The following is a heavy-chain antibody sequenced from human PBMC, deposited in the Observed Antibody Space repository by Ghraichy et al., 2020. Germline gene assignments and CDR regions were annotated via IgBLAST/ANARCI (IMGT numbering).Heavy chain of an antibody. D-gene: IGHD6-13*01. CDR3: ARDRAAAAGTLEY. Sequence: GGSLRLSCAASGFTFSNYWMTWVRQAPGKGLEWVANIKQDGSEKYYVDSVKGRFTISTDSAKNSLYLQMNSLTTEDTAVYYCARDRAAAAGTLEYWGQGTLVTVSS. CDR1: GFTFSNYW. V-gene: IGHV3-7*01. CDR2: IKQDGSEK. J-gene: IGHJ4*02.